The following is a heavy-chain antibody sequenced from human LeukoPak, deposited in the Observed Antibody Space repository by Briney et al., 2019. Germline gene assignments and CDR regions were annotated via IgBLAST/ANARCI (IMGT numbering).Heavy chain of an antibody. J-gene: IGHJ4*02. D-gene: IGHD3-22*01. CDR2: INPNSGGT. Sequence: ASVKASCKASGYTFTGYYMHWVRQAPGQGLEWMGRINPNSGGTNYAQKFQGRVTMTRDTSISTAYMELSRLRSDDTAVYYCASDGLVGYDSSGYIGDDYWGQGTLVTVSS. V-gene: IGHV1-2*06. CDR3: ASDGLVGYDSSGYIGDDY. CDR1: GYTFTGYY.